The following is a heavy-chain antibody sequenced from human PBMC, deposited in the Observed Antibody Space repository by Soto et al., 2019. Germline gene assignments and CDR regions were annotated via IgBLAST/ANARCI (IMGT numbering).Heavy chain of an antibody. CDR3: ARVPGYL. CDR1: GFTVFNNY. Sequence: EVQLVETGGDLIQPGGSLRLSCAASGFTVFNNYMAWVRQAPGKGLEWVSFIYSGGNTFYADSVKGRFTLSRDTSKNTMYLQMNSLRAEDTAVYYCARVPGYLRGQGTLVTVSS. J-gene: IGHJ4*02. D-gene: IGHD6-13*01. V-gene: IGHV3-53*02. CDR2: IYSGGNT.